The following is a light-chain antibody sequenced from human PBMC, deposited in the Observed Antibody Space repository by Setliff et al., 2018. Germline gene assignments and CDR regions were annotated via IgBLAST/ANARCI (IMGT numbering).Light chain of an antibody. V-gene: IGLV2-14*03. CDR3: SSYTGSDTMD. J-gene: IGLJ1*01. CDR1: RSDVGAYDY. CDR2: EVT. Sequence: QSVLTQPASVSASPGQSISISCSGTRSDVGAYDYVSWYQQHPGKAPKVLIYEVTNRPSGVSDRFSGSKSGNTASLSISGLQAEDEADYYCSSYTGSDTMDFGSGTKVTV.